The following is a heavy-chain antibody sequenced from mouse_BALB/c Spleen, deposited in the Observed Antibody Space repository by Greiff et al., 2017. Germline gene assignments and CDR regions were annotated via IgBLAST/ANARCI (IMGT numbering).Heavy chain of an antibody. Sequence: EVKLMESGPGLVKPSQSLSLTCSVTGYSITSGYYWNWIRQFPGNKLEWMGYISYDGSNNYNPSLKNRISITRDTSKNQFFLKLNSVTTEDTATYYCARGKITTPFAYWGQGTLVTVSA. CDR1: GYSITSGYY. D-gene: IGHD1-1*01. J-gene: IGHJ3*01. CDR3: ARGKITTPFAY. V-gene: IGHV3-6*02. CDR2: ISYDGSN.